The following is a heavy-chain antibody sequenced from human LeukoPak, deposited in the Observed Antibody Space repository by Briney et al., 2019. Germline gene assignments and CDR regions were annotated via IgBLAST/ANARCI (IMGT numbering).Heavy chain of an antibody. J-gene: IGHJ4*02. Sequence: SETLSLTCTVSGGSVSSGSYYWSWIRQPPGKGLEWIGYIYYSGSTYYNPSLKSRVTISVDTSKNQFSLKLSSVTAADTAVYYCARELAVAGKGGYDYWGQGTLVTVSS. CDR3: ARELAVAGKGGYDY. D-gene: IGHD6-19*01. V-gene: IGHV4-61*01. CDR2: IYYSGST. CDR1: GGSVSSGSYY.